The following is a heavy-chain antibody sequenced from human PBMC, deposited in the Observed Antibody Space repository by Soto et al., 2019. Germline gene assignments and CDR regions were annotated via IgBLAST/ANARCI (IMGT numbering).Heavy chain of an antibody. V-gene: IGHV1-69*01. Sequence: QVQLVQSGAEVKKPGSSVKVSCKSSGGTFSSYAISWVRQAPVQGLEWMGGIIPIFGTANYAQKFQGRVTITADDSTSNAYMELRSLRSEDTAVYYCARARIAARWYYFDYLGQGNLVTVSS. CDR3: ARARIAARWYYFDY. J-gene: IGHJ4*01. CDR2: IIPIFGTA. CDR1: GGTFSSYA. D-gene: IGHD6-6*01.